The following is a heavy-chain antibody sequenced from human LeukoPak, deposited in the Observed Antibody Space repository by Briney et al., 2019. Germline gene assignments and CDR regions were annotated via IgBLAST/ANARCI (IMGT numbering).Heavy chain of an antibody. D-gene: IGHD4-23*01. CDR1: GFTVSGNY. Sequence: GGSLRLSCAASGFTVSGNYMSWVRQAPGKGLEWVSVIYSGGTPYYADSVKGRFTISRDNSKNTLYLQMNSLRAEDTAVYYCARDSADYGGNGLDYWGQGTLVTVSS. CDR2: IYSGGTP. J-gene: IGHJ4*02. CDR3: ARDSADYGGNGLDY. V-gene: IGHV3-53*01.